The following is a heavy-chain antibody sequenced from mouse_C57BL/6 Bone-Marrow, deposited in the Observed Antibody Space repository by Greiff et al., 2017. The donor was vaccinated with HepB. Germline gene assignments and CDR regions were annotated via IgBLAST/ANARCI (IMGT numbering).Heavy chain of an antibody. CDR3: ARYDYDSDWYFDV. CDR2: IYPGGGYT. Sequence: VKLQESGAELVRPGTSVKMSCKASGYTFTNYWIGWAKQRPGHGLEWIGDIYPGGGYTNYNEKFKGKATLTADKASSTAYMQFSSLTSEDSAIYYCARYDYDSDWYFDVWGTGTTVTVSS. V-gene: IGHV1-63*01. CDR1: GYTFTNYW. J-gene: IGHJ1*03. D-gene: IGHD2-4*01.